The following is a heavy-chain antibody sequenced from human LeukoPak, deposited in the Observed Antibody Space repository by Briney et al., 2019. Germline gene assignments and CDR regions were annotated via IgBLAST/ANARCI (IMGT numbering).Heavy chain of an antibody. D-gene: IGHD3-10*01. CDR1: GGSFSGYY. CDR3: ARECRSGSYYPANWFDP. CDR2: INHSGST. J-gene: IGHJ5*02. V-gene: IGHV4-34*09. Sequence: SETLSLTCAVYGGSFSGYYWSWIRQPPGKGLEWIVEINHSGSTYYNPSLKSRVTISVDTSKNQFSLKLSSVTAADTAVYYCARECRSGSYYPANWFDPWGQGTLVTVSS.